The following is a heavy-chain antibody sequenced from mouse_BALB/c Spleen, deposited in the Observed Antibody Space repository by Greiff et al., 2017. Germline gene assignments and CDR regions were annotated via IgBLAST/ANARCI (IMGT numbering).Heavy chain of an antibody. J-gene: IGHJ2*01. Sequence: VQLQESGPELVKPGASVKISCKASGYAFSSSWMNWVKQRPGQGLEWIGRIYPGDGDTNYNGKFKGKATLTADKSSSTAYMQLSSLTSVDSAVYFCAREGFTTVVAFYYFDYWGQGTTLTVSS. CDR1: GYAFSSSW. V-gene: IGHV1-82*01. D-gene: IGHD1-1*01. CDR2: IYPGDGDT. CDR3: AREGFTTVVAFYYFDY.